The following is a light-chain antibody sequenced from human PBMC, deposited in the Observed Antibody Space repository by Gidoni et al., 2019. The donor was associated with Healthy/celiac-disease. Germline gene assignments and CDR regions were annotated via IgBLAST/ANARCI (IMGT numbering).Light chain of an antibody. J-gene: IGLJ2*01. CDR2: QDS. CDR1: TLEDKY. V-gene: IGLV3-1*01. CDR3: QAWNSSTAV. Sequence: SYQLNLPPPPYVSPGQTASITCSGDTLEDKYACRYQPKPGQSTVLVIYQDSRRPSGIPERVSGSNAGNAAALTISGTQAMDDADYCCQAWNSSTAVFGGGTKLTVL.